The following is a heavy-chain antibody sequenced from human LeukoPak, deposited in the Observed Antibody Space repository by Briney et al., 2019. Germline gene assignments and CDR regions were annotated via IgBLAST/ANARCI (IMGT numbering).Heavy chain of an antibody. D-gene: IGHD6-19*01. CDR2: IHYDGSNE. J-gene: IGHJ4*02. CDR3: ANAAYSTGCPTH. V-gene: IGHV3-30*02. CDR1: GFTFSSYG. Sequence: GGSLRLFCAASGFTFSSYGMHWVRQAPGKGLEWVAFIHYDGSNEYYADSVKGRFTISRDNSKNTLYLQIKSPRPEDTAVYYCANAAYSTGCPTHWGQGTLVTVSS.